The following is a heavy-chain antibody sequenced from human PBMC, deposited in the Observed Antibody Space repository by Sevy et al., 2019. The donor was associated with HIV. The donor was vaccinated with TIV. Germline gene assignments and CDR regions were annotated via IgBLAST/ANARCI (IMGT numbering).Heavy chain of an antibody. V-gene: IGHV3-30*18. CDR3: AKGVSSAVVVTALDS. D-gene: IGHD2-21*02. J-gene: IGHJ4*02. CDR1: GFTFSLYG. Sequence: GGSLRLSCAASGFTFSLYGMNWVRQAPGKGLEWVAVISSDGTNKYYADSVKGRFTISGDNSKNTLYLQMNSLRPEDTAVYYCAKGVSSAVVVTALDSWGLGTLVTVSS. CDR2: ISSDGTNK.